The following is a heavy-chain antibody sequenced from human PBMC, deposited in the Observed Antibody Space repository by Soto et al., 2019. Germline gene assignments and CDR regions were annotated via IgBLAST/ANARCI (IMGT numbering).Heavy chain of an antibody. D-gene: IGHD6-13*01. CDR2: IIPIVGTG. J-gene: IGHJ6*02. Sequence: QVQLVQSGAEVKKPGSSVKVSCKASGGSFSSYAISWVRQAPGQGLEWMGGIIPIVGTGNYAQNFQGRVTIAADVSTSTAYMELSRLRSEHTAMYYWELDLRAAGRPVMAAGGQGTTVSVSS. CDR1: GGSFSSYA. V-gene: IGHV1-69*01. CDR3: ELDLRAAGRPVMAA.